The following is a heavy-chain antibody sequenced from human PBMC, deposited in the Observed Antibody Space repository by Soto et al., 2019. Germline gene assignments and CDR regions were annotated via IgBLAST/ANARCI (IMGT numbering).Heavy chain of an antibody. V-gene: IGHV3-30*18. CDR1: GFTFSSYG. J-gene: IGHJ6*02. Sequence: EGSLRLSCAASGFTFSSYGMHWVRQAPGKGLEWVAVISYDGSNKYYADSVKGRFTISRDNSKNTLYLQMNSLRAEDTAVYYCAKEGRSSSWLANYYYYYGMDVWGQGTTVTVSS. D-gene: IGHD6-13*01. CDR3: AKEGRSSSWLANYYYYYGMDV. CDR2: ISYDGSNK.